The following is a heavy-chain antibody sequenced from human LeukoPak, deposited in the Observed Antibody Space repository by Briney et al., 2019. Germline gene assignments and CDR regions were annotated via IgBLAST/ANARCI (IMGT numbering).Heavy chain of an antibody. D-gene: IGHD3-9*01. CDR1: GFTFSSYA. CDR3: ASYDILTGYSRHPLKR. CDR2: ISGGGGST. J-gene: IGHJ4*02. Sequence: VGSLRLSCAASGFTFSSYAMSWVRQAPGKGLEWVSSISGGGGSTYYADSVKGRFTISRDNSKNTLYLQVNGLRAEDTAVCYCASYDILTGYSRHPLKRWGQGTLVTVSS. V-gene: IGHV3-23*01.